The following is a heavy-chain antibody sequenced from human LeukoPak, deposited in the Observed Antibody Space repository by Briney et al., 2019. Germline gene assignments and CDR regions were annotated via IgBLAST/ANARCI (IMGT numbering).Heavy chain of an antibody. D-gene: IGHD3-22*01. V-gene: IGHV4-34*01. J-gene: IGHJ6*02. CDR1: GGSFSGYY. CDR2: INHSGST. Sequence: PSETLSLTCAVYGGSFSGYYWSWIRQPPGKGLEWMGEINHSGSTNYNPSLKSRVTISVDTSKNQFSLKLSSVTAADTAVYYCARKGGYSYYYYYYGMDVWGQGTTVTVSS. CDR3: ARKGGYSYYYYYYGMDV.